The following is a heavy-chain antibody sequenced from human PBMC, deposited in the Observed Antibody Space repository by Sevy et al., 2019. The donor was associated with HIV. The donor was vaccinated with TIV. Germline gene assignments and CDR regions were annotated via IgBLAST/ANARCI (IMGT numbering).Heavy chain of an antibody. D-gene: IGHD1-20*01. CDR1: GFTFRSYS. CDR2: ISYDGRNT. V-gene: IGHV3-30*04. Sequence: GGSLRLSCAASGFTFRSYSMHWVRQAPGKGLEWLTLISYDGRNTYYADSVKTRFTISRDNSNNTLYLQMNSLRPEDTAVYYWARGSVSGIFFYYGLDIWGQGTTVTVSS. J-gene: IGHJ6*02. CDR3: ARGSVSGIFFYYGLDI.